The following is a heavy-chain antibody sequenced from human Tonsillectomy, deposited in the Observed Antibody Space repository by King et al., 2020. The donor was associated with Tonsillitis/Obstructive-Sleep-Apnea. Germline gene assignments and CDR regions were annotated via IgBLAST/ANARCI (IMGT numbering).Heavy chain of an antibody. CDR1: GFTFSSYS. CDR3: ARYGRVAGAGIEDWFDL. V-gene: IGHV3-21*01. J-gene: IGHJ2*01. Sequence: VQLVESGGGLVKPGGSLRLSCAASGFTFSSYSMNWVRQAPGKGLEWVSSISSSSSYIYYAASVKGRFTISRDNAKNSLYLQMNSLRAEDTAVYYCARYGRVAGAGIEDWFDLWGRGTLVTVSS. D-gene: IGHD6-13*01. CDR2: ISSSSSYI.